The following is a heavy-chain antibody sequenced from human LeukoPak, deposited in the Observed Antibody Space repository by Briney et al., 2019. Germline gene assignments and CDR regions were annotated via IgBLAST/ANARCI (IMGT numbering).Heavy chain of an antibody. V-gene: IGHV7-4-1*02. CDR2: INTNTGNP. CDR3: ARDGASRKGDYGDYVEELLVYYGMDV. CDR1: GYTFTIYA. J-gene: IGHJ6*02. Sequence: ASVKVSRKASGYTFTIYAMNWVRQAPGQGHECMGCINTNTGNPTYAQGFTGRFVFSLDTSVSTAYLQISSLKAEDTAVYYCARDGASRKGDYGDYVEELLVYYGMDVWGQGTTVTVSS. D-gene: IGHD4-17*01.